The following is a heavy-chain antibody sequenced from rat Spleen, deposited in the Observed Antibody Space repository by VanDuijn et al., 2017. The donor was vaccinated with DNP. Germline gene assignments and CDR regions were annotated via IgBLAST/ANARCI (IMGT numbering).Heavy chain of an antibody. CDR2: IXXSGGST. Sequence: EVQLVESGGGLVXXGRXXKLSCAXXXFTXXDHXXXWVXXAPTKXLEWVASIXXSGGSTXYRDSVXGRFTISRDNAKSSLYLQMDSLGSEDMATYYCARYSLIKRMWDYWGQGVTVTVSS. J-gene: IGHJ2*01. D-gene: IGHD1-2*01. CDR3: ARYSLIKRMWDY. CDR1: XFTXXDHX. V-gene: IGHV5-25*01.